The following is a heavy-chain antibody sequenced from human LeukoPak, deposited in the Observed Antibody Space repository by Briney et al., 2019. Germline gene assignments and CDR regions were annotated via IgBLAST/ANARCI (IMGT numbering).Heavy chain of an antibody. D-gene: IGHD2/OR15-2a*01. CDR1: GFTFSSYS. CDR3: ARDPGNYYGMDV. CDR2: ISSSSYI. J-gene: IGHJ6*02. V-gene: IGHV3-21*01. Sequence: RGSLRHSCAASGFTFSSYSMNWARQAPGKGLEWVSFISSSSYIYYADSVKGRFTISRDNAKNTLYLQMNSLRAEDTAVYYCARDPGNYYGMDVWGQGTTVIVSS.